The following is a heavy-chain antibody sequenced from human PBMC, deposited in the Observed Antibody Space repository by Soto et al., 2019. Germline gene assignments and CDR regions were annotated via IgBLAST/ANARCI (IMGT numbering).Heavy chain of an antibody. D-gene: IGHD3-10*01. CDR2: ISAYNGNT. Sequence: ASVKVSCKASGYTFTSYGISWVRQAPGQGLEWMGWISAYNGNTNYAQKLQGRVTMTTETSTSTAYMELRSLRSDDTAVYYGAREMGGSGSYYGALYYYYYMDVWGKGTTVTVSS. CDR1: GYTFTSYG. J-gene: IGHJ6*03. CDR3: AREMGGSGSYYGALYYYYYMDV. V-gene: IGHV1-18*01.